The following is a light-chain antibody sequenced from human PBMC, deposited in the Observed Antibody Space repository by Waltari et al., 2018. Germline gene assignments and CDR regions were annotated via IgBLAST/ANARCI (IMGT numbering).Light chain of an antibody. CDR2: GAS. CDR1: QSVSSNF. J-gene: IGKJ1*01. Sequence: EIVLTQSPGTLSLSPGETAALSCRASQSVSSNFLAWYQQRPGQAPRPLIFGASNRATGIPGRFSGSGSETDFTLTVSRLEPEDFAVYYCQQYGSSPQAFGQGTKVEI. CDR3: QQYGSSPQA. V-gene: IGKV3-20*01.